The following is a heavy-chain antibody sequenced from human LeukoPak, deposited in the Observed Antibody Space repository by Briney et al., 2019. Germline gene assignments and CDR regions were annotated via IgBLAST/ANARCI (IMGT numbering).Heavy chain of an antibody. CDR2: LNPNSGNT. CDR1: GGTFISYS. CDR3: ARGEGYSGYDLDY. J-gene: IGHJ4*02. V-gene: IGHV1-8*03. Sequence: ASVKVSCKASGGTFISYSISWVRQAPGQGLEWRGWLNPNSGNTGYAQKFQGRVTITRNTYISTAYMELSSLRSEDTAVYYCARGEGYSGYDLDYWGQGTLVTVSS. D-gene: IGHD5-12*01.